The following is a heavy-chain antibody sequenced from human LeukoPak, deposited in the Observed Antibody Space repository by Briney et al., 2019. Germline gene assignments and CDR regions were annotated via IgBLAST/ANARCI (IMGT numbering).Heavy chain of an antibody. J-gene: IGHJ6*02. CDR2: ISSRSSYI. Sequence: GGSLRLSCAASGFTFSSYSMNWVRQAPGKGLEWVSSISSRSSYIYYADSVKGRFTISRDDAKNSLYLQMNSLRAEDTAVYYCARDVRCSSTSCLYYYYYYGMDVWGQGTTVTVSS. D-gene: IGHD2-2*01. V-gene: IGHV3-21*01. CDR1: GFTFSSYS. CDR3: ARDVRCSSTSCLYYYYYYGMDV.